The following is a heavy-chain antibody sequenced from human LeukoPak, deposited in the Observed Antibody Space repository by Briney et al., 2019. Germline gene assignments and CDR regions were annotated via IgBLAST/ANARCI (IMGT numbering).Heavy chain of an antibody. V-gene: IGHV3-21*01. D-gene: IGHD3-10*01. CDR1: GFTFSSYT. J-gene: IGHJ3*02. CDR3: ARNTWFGEGIDAFDI. CDR2: ISSRSSYI. Sequence: GGSLRLSCAASGFTFSSYTMKWVRQAPGKGLEWVSSISSRSSYIYYADTVKGRFTISRDNAESSLYLQMNSLRAEDTAVYYCARNTWFGEGIDAFDIWGQGTMVTVSS.